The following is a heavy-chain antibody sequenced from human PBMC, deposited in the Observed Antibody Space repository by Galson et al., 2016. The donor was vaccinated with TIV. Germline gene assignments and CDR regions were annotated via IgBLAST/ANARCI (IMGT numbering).Heavy chain of an antibody. CDR2: ISHDGSNK. D-gene: IGHD3-3*01. V-gene: IGHV3-30*01. CDR1: GFTFSTYA. CDR3: ARDFHAVYRSHYDLRGGNPTPFYHYGMDV. Sequence: SLRLSCAASGFTFSTYAIHWVRQAPGKGLEWVAVISHDGSNKYYADSVKGRFTISRDNYKNTLNLQMNSLRGEDTAVYYCARDFHAVYRSHYDLRGGNPTPFYHYGMDVWGQGTTVTVSS. J-gene: IGHJ6*02.